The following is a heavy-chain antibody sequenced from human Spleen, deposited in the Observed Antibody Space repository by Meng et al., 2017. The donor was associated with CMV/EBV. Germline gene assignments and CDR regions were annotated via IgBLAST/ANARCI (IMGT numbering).Heavy chain of an antibody. CDR2: INHSGST. CDR3: AREGSGSSRFGYYGMDV. D-gene: IGHD6-25*01. J-gene: IGHJ6*02. CDR1: DGPFSVYY. V-gene: IGHV4-34*01. Sequence: SETLSLTCAVHDGPFSVYYWSWIRQPPGKGLEWIGEINHSGSTNYNPSLKSRVAMSVDTSKNQLSLRLNSVTAADTAVYYCAREGSGSSRFGYYGMDVWGQGTTVTVSS.